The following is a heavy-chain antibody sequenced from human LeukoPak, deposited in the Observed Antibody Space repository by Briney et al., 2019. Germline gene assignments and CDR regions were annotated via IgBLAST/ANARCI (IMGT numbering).Heavy chain of an antibody. D-gene: IGHD2-2*01. Sequence: GESLKISCKGSGYRFINFWIGWVRQMPGKGLEWMGIIHPGDSDTRYSPSFQGQVTISVDKSISTAYLQWSSLKASDTAMYYCASPPTRECSSISCPLSYWGQGTLVTVSS. CDR2: IHPGDSDT. V-gene: IGHV5-51*01. CDR1: GYRFINFW. J-gene: IGHJ4*02. CDR3: ASPPTRECSSISCPLSY.